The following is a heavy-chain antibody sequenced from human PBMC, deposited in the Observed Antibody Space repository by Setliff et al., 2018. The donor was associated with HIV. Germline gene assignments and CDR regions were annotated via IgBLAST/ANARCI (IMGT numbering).Heavy chain of an antibody. CDR2: VYHSGTT. J-gene: IGHJ4*02. V-gene: IGHV4-38-2*01. Sequence: PSETLSLTCAVSGYSISTANYWGWIRQPPGKGLEWIGSVYHSGTTYYNPSLKSRVTISVDMSNNQFSLKVTSVTAADTAVYYCMRGRSITIFGVAYFDFWGQGTQVTVSS. CDR3: MRGRSITIFGVAYFDF. D-gene: IGHD3-3*01. CDR1: GYSISTANY.